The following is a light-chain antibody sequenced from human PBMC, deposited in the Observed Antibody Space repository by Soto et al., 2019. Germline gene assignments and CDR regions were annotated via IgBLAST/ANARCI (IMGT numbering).Light chain of an antibody. J-gene: IGLJ1*01. CDR2: DVS. V-gene: IGLV2-14*03. CDR1: SSDVGGYNY. CDR3: SSYTSGISYV. Sequence: QSALTQPASVSGSPGQSITISCTGTSSDVGGYNYVSWYQSHPGEAPKLIIYDVSNRPSGVSDRFSGSKSGNTASLTISGLQAEDEADYYCSSYTSGISYVFGTGTKLTVL.